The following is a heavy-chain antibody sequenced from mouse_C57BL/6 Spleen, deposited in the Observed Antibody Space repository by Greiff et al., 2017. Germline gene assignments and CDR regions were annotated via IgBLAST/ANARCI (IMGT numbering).Heavy chain of an antibody. Sequence: EVKLVESGGGLVKPGGSLKLSCAASGFTFSSYAMSWVRQTPEKRLEWVATISDGGSYTYYPDNVKGRFTICVDNAKNSLYLQMSHLKSENTAMYYCAKALTGYYAMDYWGQGTSVTVSS. CDR2: ISDGGSYT. CDR1: GFTFSSYA. J-gene: IGHJ4*01. D-gene: IGHD4-1*01. CDR3: AKALTGYYAMDY. V-gene: IGHV5-4*03.